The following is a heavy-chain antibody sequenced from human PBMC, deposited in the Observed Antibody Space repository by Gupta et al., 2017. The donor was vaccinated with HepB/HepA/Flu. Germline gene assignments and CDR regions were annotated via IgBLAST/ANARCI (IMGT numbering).Heavy chain of an antibody. J-gene: IGHJ4*02. Sequence: QVQLVQSGAAVKKPGASVKVSCKASGYSFTGQHIHWVRQAPGQGLEWMGWINPNSGGTNDAQKFQDWVTMSRDTSISTAYMELRSLKSDDTAIYYCARGGGIALEFDYWGQGTLVTVSS. V-gene: IGHV1-2*04. CDR1: GYSFTGQH. D-gene: IGHD6-13*01. CDR2: INPNSGGT. CDR3: ARGGGIALEFDY.